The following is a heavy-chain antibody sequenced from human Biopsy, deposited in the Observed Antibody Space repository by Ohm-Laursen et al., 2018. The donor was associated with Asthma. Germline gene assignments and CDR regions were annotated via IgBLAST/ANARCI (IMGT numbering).Heavy chain of an antibody. V-gene: IGHV3-53*01. D-gene: IGHD3-22*01. J-gene: IGHJ4*02. CDR2: IYSGGTS. CDR3: ARGDSSNWSHYYFDY. Sequence: SLRLSCAASGFTVSRDHMFWVRQAPGKGLEWVSVIYSGGTSHIADSVRGRFTISRDFSKNTLHLQMHSLRVEDTAVYYCARGDSSNWSHYYFDYWGQGTLVTVSS. CDR1: GFTVSRDH.